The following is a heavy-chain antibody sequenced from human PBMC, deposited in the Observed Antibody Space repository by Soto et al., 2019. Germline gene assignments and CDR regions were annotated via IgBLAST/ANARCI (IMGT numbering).Heavy chain of an antibody. CDR3: AREGGFDWFYP. CDR2: ISLSGTTI. J-gene: IGHJ5*02. V-gene: IGHV3-48*03. CDR1: GFTLSDYE. Sequence: XGFLRLSFAASGFTLSDYEMNWVRQAPGKGLEWVSYISLSGTTIHYADSVKGRFTISRDNAKNSVYLQMNSLRVEDTAIYYCAREGGFDWFYPWGQGTLVTFSS.